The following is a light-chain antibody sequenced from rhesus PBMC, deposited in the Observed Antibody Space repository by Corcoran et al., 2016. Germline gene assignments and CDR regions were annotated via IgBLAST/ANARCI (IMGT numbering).Light chain of an antibody. CDR2: GTS. CDR3: QQYTNWRT. J-gene: IGKJ1*01. CDR1: QSLNSY. V-gene: IGKV3S9*01. Sequence: IVMTQSPATLSLSPGERATLSCRASQSLNSYVAWYQQKPRQAPRLLIYGTSNRATGVPDRFSGSVSGTDCTLIISSLEPEDVGIYYCQQYTNWRTFGRGTKVEIK.